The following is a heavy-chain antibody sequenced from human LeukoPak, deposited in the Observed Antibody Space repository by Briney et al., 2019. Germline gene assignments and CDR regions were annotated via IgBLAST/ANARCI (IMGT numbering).Heavy chain of an antibody. Sequence: GESLKISCKGSGYNFANSWIGWVRQMPGKGLEWIGMMYPGDSDTTYSPSFQGQVTLSADKSINTAYLQWNSLKASDTAMYHCTRLHDSGSYCDHWGQGTLVTVSS. V-gene: IGHV5-51*01. CDR3: TRLHDSGSYCDH. J-gene: IGHJ4*02. D-gene: IGHD3-10*01. CDR2: MYPGDSDT. CDR1: GYNFANSW.